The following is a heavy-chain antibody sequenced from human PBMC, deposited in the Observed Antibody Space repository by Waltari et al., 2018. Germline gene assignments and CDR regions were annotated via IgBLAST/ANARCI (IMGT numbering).Heavy chain of an antibody. Sequence: VQLQESVPGLVKPSETLSLTCTVSGGSISSYYWRWIRQPPGKGLEWIGYIYYRGSTNYKPALKSRGTISVATSKTQVSLKLSSVTAADTAVDYGARGGVTAPHQDALDVWGQGTTVTVSS. CDR2: IYYRGST. CDR3: ARGGVTAPHQDALDV. D-gene: IGHD2-21*02. V-gene: IGHV4-59*01. J-gene: IGHJ3*01. CDR1: GGSISSYY.